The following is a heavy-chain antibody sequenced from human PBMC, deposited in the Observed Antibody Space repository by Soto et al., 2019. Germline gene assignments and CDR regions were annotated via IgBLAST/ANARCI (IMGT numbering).Heavy chain of an antibody. CDR1: GFTFSSYT. CDR2: ISSGSSYI. D-gene: IGHD2-15*01. Sequence: GSLRLSCAASGFTFSSYTMNWVRQAPGKVLEWVSSISSGSSYIYYADSMKGRFTISRDNAKNSLYLQMNSLRAEDTAVYYCARGVLSDSGTCYWGRGXLVTAYS. J-gene: IGHJ4*02. V-gene: IGHV3-21*01. CDR3: ARGVLSDSGTCY.